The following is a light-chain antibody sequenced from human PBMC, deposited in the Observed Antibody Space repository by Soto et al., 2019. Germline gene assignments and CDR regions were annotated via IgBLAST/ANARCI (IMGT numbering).Light chain of an antibody. CDR3: QEYGSSPPRYT. V-gene: IGKV3-20*01. CDR1: QTVTNNY. CDR2: GAS. J-gene: IGKJ2*01. Sequence: EIVLTQSPAALSLSPGERATLACRASQTVTNNYLAWYQQRPGQAPRLLIYGASSRAAGIPDRFGGSGSGTDFTLTISRLEPEDFAVYYCQEYGSSPPRYTFGQGTKLEI.